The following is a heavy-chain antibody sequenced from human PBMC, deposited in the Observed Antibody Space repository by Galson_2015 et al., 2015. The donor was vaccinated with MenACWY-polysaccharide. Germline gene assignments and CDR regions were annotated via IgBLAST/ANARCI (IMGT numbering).Heavy chain of an antibody. Sequence: SLRLSCAASGFTFSSYWMHWVRQAPGEGLVCVSRINTDGSSTSHADSVKGRFTVSRDNAKNTVYLQMNSLRAGDTAVYYCARDPHCGAGCSIHDAFDVWGQGTKVTVSS. V-gene: IGHV3-74*01. J-gene: IGHJ3*01. CDR1: GFTFSSYW. CDR3: ARDPHCGAGCSIHDAFDV. D-gene: IGHD2-21*02. CDR2: INTDGSST.